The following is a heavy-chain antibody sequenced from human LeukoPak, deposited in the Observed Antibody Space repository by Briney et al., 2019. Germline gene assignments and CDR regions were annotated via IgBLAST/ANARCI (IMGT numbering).Heavy chain of an antibody. CDR1: GFTFSSNY. J-gene: IGHJ4*02. CDR2: IYSGGST. CDR3: AREAPPSGSYVDY. D-gene: IGHD1-26*01. Sequence: GGSLRLSCAASGFTFSSNYMSWVRQAPGKGLEGVSVIYSGGSTYYADSVKGRFTISRDNSKNTLYLQMNSLRAEDTAVYYCAREAPPSGSYVDYWGQGTLVTVSS. V-gene: IGHV3-53*01.